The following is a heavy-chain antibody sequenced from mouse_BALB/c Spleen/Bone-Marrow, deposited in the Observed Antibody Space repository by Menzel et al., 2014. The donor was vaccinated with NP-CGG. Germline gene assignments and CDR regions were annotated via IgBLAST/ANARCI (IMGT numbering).Heavy chain of an antibody. V-gene: IGHV1-87*01. CDR3: ARSGNYWYFDV. J-gene: IGHJ1*01. CDR2: IYPGDGAT. D-gene: IGHD2-1*01. Sequence: VQLQESGAELARPGASVKLTCKASGYTFTSYWMQWVKQRPGQGLEWIGAIYPGDGATSYTQTFKGKATLTADKSSSTAYMQLSSMASEDAAVYYCARSGNYWYFDVWGAGTTVTVSS. CDR1: GYTFTSYW.